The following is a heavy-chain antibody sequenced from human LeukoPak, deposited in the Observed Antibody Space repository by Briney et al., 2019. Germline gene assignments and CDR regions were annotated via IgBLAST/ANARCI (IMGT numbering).Heavy chain of an antibody. CDR3: LRDLNWSLDQ. D-gene: IGHD1-20*01. Sequence: GGSPRLSCAASGFTFSNYMMHWVRQAPGKGLVWVSRIKSDGITITHADSVKGRFTISRDNAKNTLYLQMNSLRAEDTAVYYCLRDLNWSLDQWGQGTLVTVSS. CDR2: IKSDGITI. J-gene: IGHJ4*02. CDR1: GFTFSNYM. V-gene: IGHV3-74*01.